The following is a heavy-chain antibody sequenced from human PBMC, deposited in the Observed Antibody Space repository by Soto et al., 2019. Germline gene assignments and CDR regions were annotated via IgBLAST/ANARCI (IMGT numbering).Heavy chain of an antibody. CDR1: GFTFRSYA. Sequence: GGSLRLSCAASGFTFRSYAMTWVRQAPGKGLEWISSISGSSGSTYYADSVKGRFTVSRDNSKNTLYLQMNSLRAEDTAVYYCAKEGIQHWFDPWGQGTLVTVSS. D-gene: IGHD5-18*01. CDR2: ISGSSGST. V-gene: IGHV3-23*01. J-gene: IGHJ5*02. CDR3: AKEGIQHWFDP.